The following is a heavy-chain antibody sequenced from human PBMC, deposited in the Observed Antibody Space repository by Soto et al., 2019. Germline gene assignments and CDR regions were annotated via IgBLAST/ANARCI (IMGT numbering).Heavy chain of an antibody. CDR2: ICYSGST. D-gene: IGHD3-10*01. J-gene: IGHJ4*02. Sequence: SETLSLTCTVSGGSMISYYWSWIRQPPGKGLEWIGSICYSGSTYYNPSLKSRVTISVDTSKNQFSLKLSSVTAADTAVYYCARPGNYGSGSYLYYLDYWGQGTLVT. V-gene: IGHV4-39*01. CDR3: ARPGNYGSGSYLYYLDY. CDR1: GGSMISYY.